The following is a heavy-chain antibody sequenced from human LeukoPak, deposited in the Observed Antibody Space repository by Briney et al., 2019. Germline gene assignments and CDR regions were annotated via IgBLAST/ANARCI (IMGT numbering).Heavy chain of an antibody. V-gene: IGHV4-4*07. J-gene: IGHJ5*02. CDR1: GGSISSYY. CDR3: ARERVRWGYCSSTSCSGGYNWFDP. D-gene: IGHD2-2*01. CDR2: IYTSGST. Sequence: SETLSLTCTVSGGSISSYYWSWIRQPAGKGLEWIGRIYTSGSTHYNPSLKSRVTISVDKSKNQFSLKLSSVTAADTAVYYCARERVRWGYCSSTSCSGGYNWFDPWGQGTLVTVSS.